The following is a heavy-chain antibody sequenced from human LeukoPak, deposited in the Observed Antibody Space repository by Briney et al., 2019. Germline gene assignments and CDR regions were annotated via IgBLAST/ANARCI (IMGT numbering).Heavy chain of an antibody. CDR1: GYSISSGYS. CDR2: IYSSGST. D-gene: IGHD3-3*01. V-gene: IGHV4-38-2*01. J-gene: IGHJ4*02. CDR3: ARRKSLFWYFDY. Sequence: PSETLSLTCAVSGYSISSGYSWDWIRPSPGKGLEWIGNIYSSGSTYYNPSLKSRVTISVDTSKNQFSLSLNSMTAADTAVYYCARRKSLFWYFDYWGQGTLVTVSS.